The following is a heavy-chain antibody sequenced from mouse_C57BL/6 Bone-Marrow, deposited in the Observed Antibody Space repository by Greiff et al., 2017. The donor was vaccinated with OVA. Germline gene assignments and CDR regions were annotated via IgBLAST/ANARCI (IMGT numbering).Heavy chain of an antibody. V-gene: IGHV1-81*01. CDR2: IYPRSGNT. J-gene: IGHJ1*03. CDR3: ARGGADV. Sequence: VKLLESGAELARPGASVKLSCKASGYTFTSYGISWVKQRTGQGLEWIGEIYPRSGNTYYNEKFKGKATLTADKSSSTAYMELRSLTSEDSAVYFCARGGADVWGTGTTVTVSS. CDR1: GYTFTSYG.